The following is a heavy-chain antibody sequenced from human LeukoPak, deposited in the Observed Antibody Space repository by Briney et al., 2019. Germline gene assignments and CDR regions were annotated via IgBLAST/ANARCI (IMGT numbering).Heavy chain of an antibody. CDR2: ISSSGSTI. Sequence: GGSLRLSCAASGFTFSDYYMSWIRQAPGKGLEWVSYISSSGSTIYYADSVKGRFTISRDNAKNSLYLQMNSLRAEDTAVYYCARLPKNDFWSGYGLYYFDYWGQGTLVTVSS. D-gene: IGHD3-3*01. V-gene: IGHV3-11*04. J-gene: IGHJ4*02. CDR3: ARLPKNDFWSGYGLYYFDY. CDR1: GFTFSDYY.